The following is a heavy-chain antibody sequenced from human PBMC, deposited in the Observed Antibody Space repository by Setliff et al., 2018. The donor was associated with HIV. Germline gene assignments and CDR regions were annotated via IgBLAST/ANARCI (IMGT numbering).Heavy chain of an antibody. J-gene: IGHJ3*01. CDR2: IYPDDSNT. V-gene: IGHV5-51*01. CDR1: GYEFYGWW. Sequence: GESLKISCKTSGYEFYGWWIGWVRQKPGKGLEWMGIIYPDDSNTRYSPSFRGQVTISADKSITTAYLEIHNLKASDTATYYCARRDGRSMNAFQIWGPGTMVTVSS. D-gene: IGHD6-13*01. CDR3: ARRDGRSMNAFQI.